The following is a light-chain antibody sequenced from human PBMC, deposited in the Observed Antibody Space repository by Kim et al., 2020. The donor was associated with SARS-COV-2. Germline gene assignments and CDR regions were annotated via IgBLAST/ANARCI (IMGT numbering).Light chain of an antibody. Sequence: EIVLTQSPGTLSLSPGERTTLSCRASQPIITSNLAWYQQRLGQTPRLLIYSASNRATGVPDRFSGSGSGTDFTLTISRLEPEDFAVYSCQRYHSSPWTFGQGTKVDIK. V-gene: IGKV3-20*01. CDR2: SAS. CDR3: QRYHSSPWT. J-gene: IGKJ1*01. CDR1: QPIITSN.